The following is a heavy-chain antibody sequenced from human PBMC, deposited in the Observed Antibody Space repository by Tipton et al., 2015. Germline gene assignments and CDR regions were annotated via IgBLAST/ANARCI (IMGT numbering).Heavy chain of an antibody. CDR3: ARANFDFWGGNHHFYGMDV. CDR1: GDSISSDY. V-gene: IGHV4-39*07. CDR2: VYYSGNT. D-gene: IGHD3-3*01. Sequence: TLSLTCTVSGDSISSDYWGWIRQPPGKGLEWIGSVYYSGNTYYNPSLKSRVTISVDTSKNQFSLKLSSVTAADTAVYYCARANFDFWGGNHHFYGMDVWGQGTTVIVSS. J-gene: IGHJ6*02.